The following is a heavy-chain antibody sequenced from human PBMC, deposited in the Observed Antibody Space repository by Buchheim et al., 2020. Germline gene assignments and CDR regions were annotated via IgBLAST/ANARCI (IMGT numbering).Heavy chain of an antibody. CDR1: GDSVSITDW. Sequence: QVQLQESGPGLVQPSGTLSLTCAVSGDSVSITDWLSWVRQPPGKGLEWLAEIHHSGTTNYNPSLRSRLTISMDKSKNQFSLKVNSVTAADTAVYYCARNPLDYWGQGTL. CDR2: IHHSGTT. J-gene: IGHJ4*02. V-gene: IGHV4-4*02. CDR3: ARNPLDY.